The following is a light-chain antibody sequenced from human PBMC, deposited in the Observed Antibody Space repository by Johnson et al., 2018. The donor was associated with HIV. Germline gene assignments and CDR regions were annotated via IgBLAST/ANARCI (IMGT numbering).Light chain of an antibody. CDR2: ENN. V-gene: IGLV1-51*02. Sequence: QSVLTQPPSVSAAPGQKVTISCSGSSSNIGNNYVSWYQQLPGTAPKLLIYENNKRPSGIPDRFSGSKSGTSATLGITGLQTGDEADYYCGTWDSSLSAGFYVFGTGTKVTDL. CDR1: SSNIGNNY. J-gene: IGLJ1*01. CDR3: GTWDSSLSAGFYV.